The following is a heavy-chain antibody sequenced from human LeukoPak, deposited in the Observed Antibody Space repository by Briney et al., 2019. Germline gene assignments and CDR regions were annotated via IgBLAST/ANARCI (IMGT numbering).Heavy chain of an antibody. CDR1: GFTSTIYS. J-gene: IGHJ4*02. Sequence: RRSLRLSPAPSGFTSTIYSTHWVSEAPGAGLGRGAVISYDGRNKYSADSAKGRFTTSRDNSKNTQYLHINRLRAQTTPVYYCAKDARRVVVTGDPYYFNYWGQGTLV. V-gene: IGHV3-30*18. CDR3: AKDARRVVVTGDPYYFNY. CDR2: ISYDGRNK. D-gene: IGHD2-21*02.